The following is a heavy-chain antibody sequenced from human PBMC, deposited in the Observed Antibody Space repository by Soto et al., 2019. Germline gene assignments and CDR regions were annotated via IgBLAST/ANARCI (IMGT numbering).Heavy chain of an antibody. Sequence: ASVKVSCKASGYTFTSYYMHWVRQAPGQGLEWMGIINPSGGSTSYAQKFQGRVTMTRETSTGTLYMELSSLRSEGTAVYYCARATRSGSPHFDHWGQGTLVTVSS. V-gene: IGHV1-46*01. CDR2: INPSGGST. CDR3: ARATRSGSPHFDH. D-gene: IGHD5-12*01. CDR1: GYTFTSYY. J-gene: IGHJ4*02.